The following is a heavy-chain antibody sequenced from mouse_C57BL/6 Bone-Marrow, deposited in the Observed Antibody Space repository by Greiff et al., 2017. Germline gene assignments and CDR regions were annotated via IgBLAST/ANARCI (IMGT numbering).Heavy chain of an antibody. V-gene: IGHV1-18*01. CDR3: ARGNYYGYFDV. CDR1: GYTFTDYN. J-gene: IGHJ1*03. CDR2: INPNNGGT. Sequence: DVQLQESGPELVKPGASVKIPCKASGYTFTDYNMDWVKQSHGKSLEWIGDINPNNGGTIYNQKFKGKATLTVDKSSSTAYMELRSLTSEDTAVYYCARGNYYGYFDVWGTGTTVTVSS.